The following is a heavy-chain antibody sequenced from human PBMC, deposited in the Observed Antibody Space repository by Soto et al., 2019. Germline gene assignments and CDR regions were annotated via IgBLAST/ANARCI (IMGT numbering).Heavy chain of an antibody. J-gene: IGHJ6*02. CDR3: ARHPLNYYYGMDV. Sequence: GESLKISCKGSGYSFTSYWIGWVRQMPGKGLEWMGIIYPGDSDTRYSPSSQGQVTISADKSISTAYLQWSSLKASDTAMYYCARHPLNYYYGMDVWGQGTTVTVSS. CDR2: IYPGDSDT. CDR1: GYSFTSYW. V-gene: IGHV5-51*01.